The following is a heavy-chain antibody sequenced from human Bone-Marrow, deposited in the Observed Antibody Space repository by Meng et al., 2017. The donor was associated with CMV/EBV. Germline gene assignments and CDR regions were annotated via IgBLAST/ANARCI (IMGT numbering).Heavy chain of an antibody. J-gene: IGHJ6*02. CDR1: GFTFSSFA. D-gene: IGHD2-2*01. V-gene: IGHV4-34*01. CDR2: INHSGST. CDR3: ARYFRYCSSTSCYVKYGMDV. Sequence: ESLKISCAASGFTFSSFAMTWVRQPPGKGLEWIGEINHSGSTNYNPSLKSRVTISVDTSKNQFSLKLSSVTAADTAVYYCARYFRYCSSTSCYVKYGMDVWGQGTTVTVSS.